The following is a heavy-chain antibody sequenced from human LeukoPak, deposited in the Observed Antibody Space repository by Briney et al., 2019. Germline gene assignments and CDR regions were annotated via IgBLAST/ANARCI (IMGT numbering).Heavy chain of an antibody. J-gene: IGHJ4*02. V-gene: IGHV3-74*01. CDR1: GFTLRSYW. Sequence: PGGSLRLLCAASGFTLRSYWLHWVRQAPGKGRVWVSSIDSDGSSTIYADSEKGRFTISRDNAKNTLNLQMNSLRAEDTALYCCARSGAPTPDYWGQGTLVIVSS. CDR2: IDSDGSST. CDR3: ARSGAPTPDY. D-gene: IGHD2-15*01.